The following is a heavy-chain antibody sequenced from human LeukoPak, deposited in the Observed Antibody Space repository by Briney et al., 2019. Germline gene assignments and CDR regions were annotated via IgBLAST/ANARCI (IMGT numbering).Heavy chain of an antibody. CDR3: AIMDIVANLDAFDI. Sequence: SETLSLTCTVSGGCISSYYWSWMRQPPGKGLEWMGDIYYSGSTNYNPSLKSRVTISVDTSKNQISLKLSSVTAADTAVYYCAIMDIVANLDAFDIWGQGTMVTVSS. J-gene: IGHJ3*02. D-gene: IGHD5-12*01. V-gene: IGHV4-59*01. CDR1: GGCISSYY. CDR2: IYYSGST.